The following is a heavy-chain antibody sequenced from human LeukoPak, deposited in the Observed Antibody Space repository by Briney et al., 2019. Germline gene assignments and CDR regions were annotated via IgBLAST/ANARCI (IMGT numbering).Heavy chain of an antibody. CDR3: VRSDSGGAARGIQY. V-gene: IGHV5-51*01. J-gene: IGHJ1*01. Sequence: GESLKISCTGSGYNFTNYWIGWVRQMPGKGLECMGIIYPGDSDIRYSPSFQGQVIISADKSISTTYLQWSSLKASDSGIYYCVRSDSGGAARGIQYWGQGTLITVTS. CDR2: IYPGDSDI. CDR1: GYNFTNYW. D-gene: IGHD3-22*01.